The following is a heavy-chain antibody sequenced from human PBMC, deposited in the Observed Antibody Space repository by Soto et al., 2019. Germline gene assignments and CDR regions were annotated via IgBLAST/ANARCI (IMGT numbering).Heavy chain of an antibody. D-gene: IGHD3-3*01. CDR1: GGSISSYY. CDR2: IYTSGST. CDR3: ARSLTIFGVVIFDY. Sequence: PSETLSLTCTVSGGSISSYYWSWIRQPAGKGLEWIGRIYTSGSTNYNPSLKSRVTISVDTSKNQFSLKLSSVTAADTAVYYCARSLTIFGVVIFDYWGQGTLVTVSS. V-gene: IGHV4-4*07. J-gene: IGHJ4*02.